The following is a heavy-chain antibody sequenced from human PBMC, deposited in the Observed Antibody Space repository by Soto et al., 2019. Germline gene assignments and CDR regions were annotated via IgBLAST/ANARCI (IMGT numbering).Heavy chain of an antibody. V-gene: IGHV3-30-3*01. J-gene: IGHJ4*02. D-gene: IGHD3-10*01. Sequence: QVQLVESGGGVVQPGRSLRLSCAASGFTFSSYAMHWVRQAPGKGLEWVAVISYDGSNKYYADSVKGRFTISRDNSKNTLYLQMNSLRAEDTAVYYCARALLRNFGYWGQGTLVTVSS. CDR2: ISYDGSNK. CDR1: GFTFSSYA. CDR3: ARALLRNFGY.